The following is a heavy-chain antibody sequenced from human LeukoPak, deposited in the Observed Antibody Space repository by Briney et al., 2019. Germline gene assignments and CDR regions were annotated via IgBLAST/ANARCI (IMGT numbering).Heavy chain of an antibody. CDR2: ISSSGSTI. CDR1: GFTFSDYY. J-gene: IGHJ4*02. V-gene: IGHV3-11*04. Sequence: GGSLRLSCAASGFTFSDYYMSWIRQAPGKGLEWVSYISSSGSTICYADSVKGRFTISRDNAKNSLYLQMNSLRAEDTAVYYCARGSPYYGTKGLCYRNPGWAAAGPPDYGGRGPLVTVS. D-gene: IGHD2-8*01. CDR3: ARGSPYYGTKGLCYRNPGWAAAGPPDY.